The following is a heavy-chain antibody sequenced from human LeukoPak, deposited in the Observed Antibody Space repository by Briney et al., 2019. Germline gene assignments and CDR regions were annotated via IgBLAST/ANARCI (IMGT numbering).Heavy chain of an antibody. CDR3: ARNNDMDV. CDR2: VNKEGSEK. J-gene: IGHJ6*02. Sequence: PGGSLRLSCAASGFILSNHGWTWVRQAPGKGPEWVANVNKEGSEKYYVDSVKGRFTISRDTAKNSLYLQMNNLRAEDTALYYCARNNDMDVWGQGTTVIVSS. V-gene: IGHV3-7*03. D-gene: IGHD1/OR15-1a*01. CDR1: GFILSNHG.